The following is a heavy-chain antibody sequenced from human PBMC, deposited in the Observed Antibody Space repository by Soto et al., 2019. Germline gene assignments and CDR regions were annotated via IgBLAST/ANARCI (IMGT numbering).Heavy chain of an antibody. V-gene: IGHV3-30-3*01. Sequence: VGSLRLSCAASGFTFSSYAMHWVRQAPGKGLEWVAVISYDGSNKYYADSVKGRFTISRDNSKNTLYLQMNSLRAEDTAVYYCARDKFDYWGQGTLVTVSS. CDR3: ARDKFDY. CDR2: ISYDGSNK. J-gene: IGHJ4*02. CDR1: GFTFSSYA.